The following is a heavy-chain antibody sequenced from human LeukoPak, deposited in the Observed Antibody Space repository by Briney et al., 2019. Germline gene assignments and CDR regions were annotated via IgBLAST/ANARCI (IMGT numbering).Heavy chain of an antibody. CDR2: ISYDGSNK. CDR1: GFTFSSYA. CDR3: ARVDIAAADHAWADAFDI. V-gene: IGHV3-30-3*01. J-gene: IGHJ3*02. Sequence: GGSLRLSCAASGFTFSSYAMHWVRQAPGKGLEWVAVISYDGSNKYYADSVKGRFTISRDNSKNTLYLQMNSLRAEDTAVYYCARVDIAAADHAWADAFDIWGQGTMVTVSS. D-gene: IGHD6-13*01.